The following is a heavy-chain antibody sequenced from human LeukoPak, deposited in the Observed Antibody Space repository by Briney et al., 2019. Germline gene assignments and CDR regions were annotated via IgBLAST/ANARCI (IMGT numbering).Heavy chain of an antibody. CDR1: GFTFSSFA. Sequence: GGSLRLSCAASGFTFSSFAMHWVRQAPGKGLEWVAVIWYDGSNKYYADSVKGRFTISRDDSKNTLYLQMNSLRAEDTAVYYCARDPQHSMDVWGQGTTVTVSS. CDR2: IWYDGSNK. D-gene: IGHD5-18*01. CDR3: ARDPQHSMDV. V-gene: IGHV3-33*08. J-gene: IGHJ6*02.